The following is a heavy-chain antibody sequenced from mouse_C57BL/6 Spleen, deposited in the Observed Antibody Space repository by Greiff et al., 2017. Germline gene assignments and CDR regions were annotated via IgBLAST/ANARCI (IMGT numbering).Heavy chain of an antibody. CDR1: GFTFSDYY. D-gene: IGHD2-1*01. J-gene: IGHJ2*01. CDR2: ISNGGGST. Sequence: MLVDSGGGLVQPGGSLKLSCAASGFTFSDYYMYWFRQTPEKRLEWVAYISNGGGSTYYPDTVKGRFTISRDNAKNTLYLQMSRLKSEDTAMYYCARHWGNSYFDYWGQGTTLTVSS. CDR3: ARHWGNSYFDY. V-gene: IGHV5-12*01.